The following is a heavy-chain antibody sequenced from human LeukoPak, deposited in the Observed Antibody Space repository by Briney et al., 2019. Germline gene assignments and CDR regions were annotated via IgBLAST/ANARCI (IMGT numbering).Heavy chain of an antibody. CDR2: ISGSSSYI. Sequence: GGSLRLSCAASGFTFSSYSMNWVRQAPGKGLEWVSSISGSSSYIYYADSLKGRFTISRDNAKNSLYLQMNSLRAEDTAVYYCAELGITMIGGVWGKGTTVTVSS. CDR3: AELGITMIGGV. V-gene: IGHV3-21*01. D-gene: IGHD3-10*02. J-gene: IGHJ6*04. CDR1: GFTFSSYS.